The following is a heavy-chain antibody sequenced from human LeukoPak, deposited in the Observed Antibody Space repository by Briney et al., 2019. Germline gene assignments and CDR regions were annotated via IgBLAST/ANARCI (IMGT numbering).Heavy chain of an antibody. CDR3: ARGKAAAGDYFDY. D-gene: IGHD6-13*01. V-gene: IGHV3-30-3*01. J-gene: IGHJ4*02. CDR1: GFTFSSYA. CDR2: ISYDGSNK. Sequence: QPGRSLRLSCAASGFTFSSYAMHWVRQAPGKGLEWVAVISYDGSNKYYADSVKGRFTISRDNSKNTLYLQMNSLRAEDTAVYYCARGKAAAGDYFDYWGQGTLVTVSS.